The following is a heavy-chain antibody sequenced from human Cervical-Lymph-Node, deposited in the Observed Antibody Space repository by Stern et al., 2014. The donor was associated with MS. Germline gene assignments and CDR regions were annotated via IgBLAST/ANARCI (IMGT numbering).Heavy chain of an antibody. V-gene: IGHV4-4*08. J-gene: IGHJ6*02. D-gene: IGHD2-8*01. Sequence: VQLVESGPGLVKPSETLSLTCSVSGGSLSNYYWNWIRQSPGKGLEWIGHVYNTGSTNYNPSLESRVTLSLDSSKNCYSLTMTSVTAADTAVYFCARDRNGAYGMDVWGQGASVTVSS. CDR3: ARDRNGAYGMDV. CDR1: GGSLSNYY. CDR2: VYNTGST.